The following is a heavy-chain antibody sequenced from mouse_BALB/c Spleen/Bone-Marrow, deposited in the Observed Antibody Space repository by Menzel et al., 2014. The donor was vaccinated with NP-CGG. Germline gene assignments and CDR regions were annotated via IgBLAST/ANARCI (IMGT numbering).Heavy chain of an antibody. V-gene: IGHV3-1*02. CDR1: GYSITSGYS. D-gene: IGHD4-1*01. Sequence: VQLQQSGPDLVKPSQSLSITCTVTGYSITSGYSWHWIRQFPENKLEWMGCIHYSGNTNYNPSLKSRISITRGTSKNQFFLQLNSVTTEDTATYYCARLVPGTAYWGQGTLVTVSA. CDR2: IHYSGNT. CDR3: ARLVPGTAY. J-gene: IGHJ3*01.